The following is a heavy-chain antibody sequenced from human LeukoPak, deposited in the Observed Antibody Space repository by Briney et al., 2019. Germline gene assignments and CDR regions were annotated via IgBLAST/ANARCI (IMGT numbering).Heavy chain of an antibody. D-gene: IGHD2-15*01. CDR2: IYYSGST. V-gene: IGHV4-39*07. J-gene: IGHJ4*02. CDR1: GGSISSSSYY. CDR3: ARVRVVVVAATLFDY. Sequence: SETLSLTCTVSGGSISSSSYYWGWIRQPPGKGLEWIGSIYYSGSTYYNPSLKSRVTISVDTSKNQFSLKLSSVTAADTAVYYCARVRVVVVAATLFDYWGQGTLVTVSS.